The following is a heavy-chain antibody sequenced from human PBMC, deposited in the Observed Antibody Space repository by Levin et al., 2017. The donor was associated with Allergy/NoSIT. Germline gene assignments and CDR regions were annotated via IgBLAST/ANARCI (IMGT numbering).Heavy chain of an antibody. CDR2: ISGYKGNT. CDR1: GYTFTKYG. CDR3: AREGQVGSYSPDDAFDI. J-gene: IGHJ3*02. D-gene: IGHD1-26*01. Sequence: ASVKVSCKASGYTFTKYGISWVRQAPGQGLEWMGWISGYKGNTNYAQNLQGRVTMTTDTSTSTAYMELRSLRSDDTAVYYCAREGQVGSYSPDDAFDIWGQGTMVTVSS. V-gene: IGHV1-18*01.